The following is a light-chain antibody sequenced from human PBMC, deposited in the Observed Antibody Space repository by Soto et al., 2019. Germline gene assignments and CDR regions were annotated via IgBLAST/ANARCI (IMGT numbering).Light chain of an antibody. Sequence: QSVLAQPPSVSGAPGQRVTISCTGSSSNIGAGYDVHWYHQLPGTAPKLLIYANNNRPSGVPDRFSGSKSGTSASLAITGLQAEEEADYYCQSYDSSISGYVFGSGTKVNV. V-gene: IGLV1-40*01. CDR1: SSNIGAGYD. CDR3: QSYDSSISGYV. CDR2: ANN. J-gene: IGLJ1*01.